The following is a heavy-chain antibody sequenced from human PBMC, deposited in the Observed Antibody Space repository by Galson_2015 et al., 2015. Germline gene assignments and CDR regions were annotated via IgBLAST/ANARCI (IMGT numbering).Heavy chain of an antibody. CDR2: IETNGRTT. CDR1: GFTFSSYW. V-gene: IGHV3-74*01. D-gene: IGHD1-26*01. CDR3: ARADGTYHGKNDL. Sequence: LRLSCAASGFTFSSYWMHWVRQAPGEGPMWVSRIETNGRTTNYADSVKGRFTISRDNAKNTLYLQMNSLRAEDTAVYYCARADGTYHGKNDLWGQGTLVTVSA. J-gene: IGHJ4*02.